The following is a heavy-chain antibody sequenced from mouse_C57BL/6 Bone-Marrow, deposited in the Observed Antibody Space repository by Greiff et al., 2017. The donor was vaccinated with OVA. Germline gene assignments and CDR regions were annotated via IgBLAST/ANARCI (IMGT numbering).Heavy chain of an antibody. D-gene: IGHD1-1*01. CDR3: TLYYYGYAMDY. CDR2: IDPENGDT. CDR1: GFNIKDDY. J-gene: IGHJ4*01. V-gene: IGHV14-4*01. Sequence: VQLKESGAELVRPGASVKLSCTASGFNIKDDYMHWVKQRPEQGLEWIGWIDPENGDTEYASKFQGKATITADTSSNTAYLQLSSLTSEDTAVYYCTLYYYGYAMDYWGQGTSVTVSS.